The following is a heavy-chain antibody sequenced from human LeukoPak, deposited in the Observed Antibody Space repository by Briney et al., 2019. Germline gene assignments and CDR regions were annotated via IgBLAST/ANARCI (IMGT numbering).Heavy chain of an antibody. D-gene: IGHD2-15*01. CDR2: ISSSGNTV. CDR3: TKETPQMDV. J-gene: IGHJ6*04. CDR1: GFTFSSYE. V-gene: IGHV3-48*03. Sequence: PGGFLRLSCAASGFTFSSYEMNWVRQAPGQGLEWVAYISSSGNTVHYAGSVKGRFTISRDNAKNSLYLQMNRLRAEDTAVYYCTKETPQMDVWGKGTTVTVSS.